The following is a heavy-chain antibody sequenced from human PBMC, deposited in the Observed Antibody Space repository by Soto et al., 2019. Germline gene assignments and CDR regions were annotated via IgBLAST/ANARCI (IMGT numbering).Heavy chain of an antibody. J-gene: IGHJ6*02. CDR3: ARGHTTFGFYYYGLDV. CDR2: ILNSGST. CDR1: GGSISSDRYF. D-gene: IGHD3-10*01. Sequence: QVQLQESGPGLVKPSQTLSLTCTVSGGSISSDRYFWSWVRQHPGKGLEWIAYILNSGSTYFNPSLMSRVTISVDTSKSQFSLNLSSVTAADTAVYYCARGHTTFGFYYYGLDVWGQGTTVIVSS. V-gene: IGHV4-31*03.